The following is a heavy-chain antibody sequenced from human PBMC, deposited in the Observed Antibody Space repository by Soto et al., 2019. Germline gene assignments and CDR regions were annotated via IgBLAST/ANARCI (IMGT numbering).Heavy chain of an antibody. CDR1: GFTFSNYV. Sequence: EVQLLESGGGLVQPGGSLSLSCAASGFTFSNYVMNWVRRAPGKGLEWVSTIGVSGTSTHYADSVKGRFTISRDNSKNTRYLQMNSLSAEDTAVYYCAKRERFENLGQATLVTVSS. CDR3: AKRERFEN. CDR2: IGVSGTST. V-gene: IGHV3-23*01. J-gene: IGHJ5*02.